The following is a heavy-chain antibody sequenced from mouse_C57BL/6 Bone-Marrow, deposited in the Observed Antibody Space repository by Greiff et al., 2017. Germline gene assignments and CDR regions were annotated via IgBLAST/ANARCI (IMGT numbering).Heavy chain of an antibody. J-gene: IGHJ2*01. CDR1: GYTFTSYG. Sequence: QVQLQHSGAELARPGASVKLSCKASGYTFTSYGLSWVKQRTGQGLEWIGEIYPRSGNTYYNEKFKGKATLTADKSSSKAYMELRSLTSADSAVYFCARGPGGLDYWGQGTTLTVSS. V-gene: IGHV1-81*01. CDR3: ARGPGGLDY. D-gene: IGHD3-3*01. CDR2: IYPRSGNT.